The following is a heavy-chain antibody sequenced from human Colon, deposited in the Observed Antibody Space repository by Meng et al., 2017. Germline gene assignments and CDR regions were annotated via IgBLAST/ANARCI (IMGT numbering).Heavy chain of an antibody. CDR2: ITHDGSIT. J-gene: IGHJ4*02. CDR3: ARATTVTRIDS. Sequence: EVQLVESGGDLVQPGGSLRLSCAASGFTFSNYWMHWVCQAPGKGLVWVSRITHDGSITNYADSVKGRFTISRDNAKNTLSLQVNSLRAEDTAVYYCARATTVTRIDSWGQGTLVTVSS. D-gene: IGHD4-17*01. CDR1: GFTFSNYW. V-gene: IGHV3-74*01.